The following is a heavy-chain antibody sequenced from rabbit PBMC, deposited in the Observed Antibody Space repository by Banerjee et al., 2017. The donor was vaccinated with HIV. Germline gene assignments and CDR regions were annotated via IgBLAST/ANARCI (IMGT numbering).Heavy chain of an antibody. CDR1: GFSFSSSDY. V-gene: IGHV1S45*01. Sequence: QEQLVESGGGLVQPEGSLTLTCTASGFSFSSSDYMCWVRQAPGKGLEWIGCIYAGSSGSTYYASWAKGRFTISKTSSTTVTLQMTSLTAADTATYFCAGYAGYGAARYFKLWGQGTLVTVS. J-gene: IGHJ4*01. CDR2: IYAGSSGST. CDR3: AGYAGYGAARYFKL. D-gene: IGHD7-1*01.